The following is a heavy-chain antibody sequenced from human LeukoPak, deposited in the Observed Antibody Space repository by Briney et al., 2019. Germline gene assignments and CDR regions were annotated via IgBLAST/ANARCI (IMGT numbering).Heavy chain of an antibody. J-gene: IGHJ5*02. CDR3: ATYYEMATITGQYNWFDP. D-gene: IGHD5-24*01. V-gene: IGHV7-4-1*02. Sequence: ASVKVSCKASGYTFTSYAMNWVRQAPGQGLEWMGWINTNTGNPTYAQGFTGRFVFSLDTSVSTAYLQISSLKAEDTAVYYCATYYEMATITGQYNWFDPWGQGTLVTVSS. CDR1: GYTFTSYA. CDR2: INTNTGNP.